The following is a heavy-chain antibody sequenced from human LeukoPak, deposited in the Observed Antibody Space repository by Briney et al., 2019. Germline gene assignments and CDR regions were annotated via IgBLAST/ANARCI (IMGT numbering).Heavy chain of an antibody. CDR1: GVSISSYY. V-gene: IGHV4-59*01. CDR2: IYYSGST. Sequence: SETLSLTCTVSGVSISSYYLSWIRQPPGKGLEWIGYIYYSGSTNYNPSLKSRVTISVDTSKNQFSLKLSSVTAADTAVYYCARGSYTDDYYYMDVWGKGTTVTISS. CDR3: ARGSYTDDYYYMDV. J-gene: IGHJ6*03. D-gene: IGHD2-2*02.